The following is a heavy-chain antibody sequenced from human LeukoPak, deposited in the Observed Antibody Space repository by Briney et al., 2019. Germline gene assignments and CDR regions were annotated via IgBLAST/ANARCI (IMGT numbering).Heavy chain of an antibody. J-gene: IGHJ4*02. CDR2: INSDGSST. CDR1: GITFSSYW. Sequence: PGGSLRLSCAVSGITFSSYWMHWVRQAPGKGLVWVSRINSDGSSTSYADSVKGRFTISRDNAKNTLYLQMNSLRAEDTAVYYCARGLPGYLHFYGSGSSNWGQGTLVTVSS. D-gene: IGHD3-10*01. V-gene: IGHV3-74*01. CDR3: ARGLPGYLHFYGSGSSN.